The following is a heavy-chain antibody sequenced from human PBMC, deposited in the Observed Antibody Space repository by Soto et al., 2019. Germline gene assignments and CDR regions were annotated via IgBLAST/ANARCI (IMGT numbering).Heavy chain of an antibody. D-gene: IGHD6-19*01. CDR1: GFTFESYA. Sequence: EVQLVESGGGSVQPGRSLRLSCVASGFTFESYAMHWVRQVPGKGLERVSGISWNSGSIGYEDSVKGRFTISRDNAQKSLYLEMNSLRVEDTAFYYCVKDIHEQWLVSHFEYWGQGALVTVSS. CDR2: ISWNSGSI. V-gene: IGHV3-9*01. J-gene: IGHJ4*02. CDR3: VKDIHEQWLVSHFEY.